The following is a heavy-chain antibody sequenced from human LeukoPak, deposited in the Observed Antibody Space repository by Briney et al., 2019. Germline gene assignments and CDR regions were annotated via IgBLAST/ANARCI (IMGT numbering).Heavy chain of an antibody. Sequence: SETLSLTCTVSGGSISSYYWSWIRQPAGKGLEWIGRIYTSGSTNYNPSLKSRVTMSVDTSKNQFSPKLSSVTAADTAVYYCARDLGRYYYYYYMDVWGKGTTVTISS. CDR1: GGSISSYY. D-gene: IGHD1-26*01. CDR3: ARDLGRYYYYYYMDV. CDR2: IYTSGST. V-gene: IGHV4-4*07. J-gene: IGHJ6*03.